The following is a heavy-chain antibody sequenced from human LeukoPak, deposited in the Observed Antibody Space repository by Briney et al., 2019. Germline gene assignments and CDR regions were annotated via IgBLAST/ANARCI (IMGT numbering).Heavy chain of an antibody. CDR3: ARGLRGYSGYDYSFDY. J-gene: IGHJ4*02. CDR1: GYTFTSYG. Sequence: ASVKVSCKASGYTFTSYGISWVRQAPGQGLEWMGWISAYNGNTNYAQKLQGRVTMTTDTSTSTAYMELRSLRSDDTAVYYCARGLRGYSGYDYSFDYWGQGTLVTVSP. D-gene: IGHD5-12*01. CDR2: ISAYNGNT. V-gene: IGHV1-18*01.